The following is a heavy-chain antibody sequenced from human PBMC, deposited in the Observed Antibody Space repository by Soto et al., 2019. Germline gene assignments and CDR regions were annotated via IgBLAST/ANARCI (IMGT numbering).Heavy chain of an antibody. D-gene: IGHD1-1*01. CDR3: ESDGNGYPVDY. Sequence: PXGSLRLSCAASGFTFSDYEIGWIRQAPGKGLEWLSYISSSGTTINYADSVKGRFTISRDNAKNSLYLQMNSLRAEDTAVYYCESDGNGYPVDYWGQGTLVTVSS. V-gene: IGHV3-11*01. CDR2: ISSSGTTI. CDR1: GFTFSDYE. J-gene: IGHJ4*02.